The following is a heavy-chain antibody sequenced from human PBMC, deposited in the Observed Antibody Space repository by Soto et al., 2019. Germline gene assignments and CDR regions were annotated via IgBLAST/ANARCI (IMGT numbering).Heavy chain of an antibody. CDR1: GGTFSSYA. CDR3: ARVRFSSTSCPRGWFDP. J-gene: IGHJ5*02. CDR2: IIPIFGTA. D-gene: IGHD2-2*01. Sequence: QVQLVQSGAEVKKPGSSVKVSCKASGGTFSSYAISWVRQAPGQGLEWMGGIIPIFGTANYAQKFQGRVTISEDKYTSTAYMKLRSLRSEDTAVYYCARVRFSSTSCPRGWFDPWGQGTLVTVSS. V-gene: IGHV1-69*06.